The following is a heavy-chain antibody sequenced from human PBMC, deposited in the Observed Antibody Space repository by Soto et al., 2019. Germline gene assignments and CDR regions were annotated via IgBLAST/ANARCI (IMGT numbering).Heavy chain of an antibody. D-gene: IGHD2-2*01. Sequence: AGGSLRLSCAASGFTFSSYGMHWVRQAPGKGLEWVAVISYDGSNKYYADSVKGRFTISRDNSKNTLYLQMNSLRAEDTAVYYCAKGDLPAAMSGFDYWGQGTLVTVSS. CDR3: AKGDLPAAMSGFDY. V-gene: IGHV3-30*18. CDR2: ISYDGSNK. CDR1: GFTFSSYG. J-gene: IGHJ4*02.